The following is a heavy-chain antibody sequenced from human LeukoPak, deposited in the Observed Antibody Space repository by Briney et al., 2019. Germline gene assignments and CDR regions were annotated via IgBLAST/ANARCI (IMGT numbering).Heavy chain of an antibody. D-gene: IGHD2-2*02. Sequence: SETLSLTCTVSGGSISSSSYYWGWIRQPPGKGLEWIGSIYYSGSTYYNPSLKSRVTISVDTSKNQFSLKLSSVTVADTAVYYCASEGSDCSSTSCYRLFDYWGQGTLVTVSS. CDR1: GGSISSSSYY. CDR3: ASEGSDCSSTSCYRLFDY. V-gene: IGHV4-39*07. J-gene: IGHJ4*02. CDR2: IYYSGST.